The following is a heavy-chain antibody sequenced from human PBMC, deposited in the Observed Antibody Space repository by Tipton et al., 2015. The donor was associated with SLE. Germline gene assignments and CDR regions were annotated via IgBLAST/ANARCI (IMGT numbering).Heavy chain of an antibody. J-gene: IGHJ5*02. CDR2: IFISGST. D-gene: IGHD6-25*01. CDR1: GGSISSYY. CDR3: ARDVDSSGTRGNWFDP. Sequence: TLSLTCTVSGGSISSYYWSWIRQPAGKGLEWIGRIFISGSTNYNPSPKSRVTMSVDTSKNQFSLKLSSVTAADTAVYYCARDVDSSGTRGNWFDPWGQGTLVTVSS. V-gene: IGHV4-4*07.